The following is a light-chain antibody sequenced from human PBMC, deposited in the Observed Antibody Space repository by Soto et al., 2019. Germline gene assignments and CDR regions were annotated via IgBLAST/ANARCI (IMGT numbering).Light chain of an antibody. CDR3: CSYACSSTRYV. CDR2: EVS. V-gene: IGLV2-23*02. J-gene: IGLJ1*01. CDR1: SSDVGSYNL. Sequence: QSVLTQPASVSGSPGQSITISCTGTSSDVGSYNLVSWYQQHPGKAPKLMIYEVSKRPSGVSNRFSGSKSGNTASLTISGLQAEDEADYYCCSYACSSTRYVFGTGTKVTVL.